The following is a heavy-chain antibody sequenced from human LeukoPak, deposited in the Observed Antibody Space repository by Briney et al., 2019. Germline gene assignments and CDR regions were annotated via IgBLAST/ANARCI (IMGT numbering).Heavy chain of an antibody. CDR1: GGSISSGGHF. CDR2: IYYSGST. CDR3: TRDGPRSSGYPDT. J-gene: IGHJ5*02. D-gene: IGHD3-22*01. Sequence: SETLSLTCTVSGGSISSGGHFWSWIRQHPGKGLEWIGYIYYSGSTYYNPSLKSRVNISVDTSKNQFSLRLNSVTAADTAVYYCTRDGPRSSGYPDTWGQGTRVTVSS. V-gene: IGHV4-31*03.